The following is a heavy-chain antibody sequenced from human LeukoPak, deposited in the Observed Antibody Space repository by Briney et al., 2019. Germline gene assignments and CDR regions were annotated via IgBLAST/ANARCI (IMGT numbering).Heavy chain of an antibody. V-gene: IGHV1-46*01. CDR3: ARVRGSSGWYNGYYYGMDV. D-gene: IGHD6-19*01. J-gene: IGHJ6*02. Sequence: GASVKVSCKASGYTFTSYYMHWVRQAPGQGLEWMGIINPSGGSTSYAQKFQGRVTMTRDTSTSTVYMELSSLRSEDTAVYYCARVRGSSGWYNGYYYGMDVWGQGTTVTVSS. CDR2: INPSGGST. CDR1: GYTFTSYY.